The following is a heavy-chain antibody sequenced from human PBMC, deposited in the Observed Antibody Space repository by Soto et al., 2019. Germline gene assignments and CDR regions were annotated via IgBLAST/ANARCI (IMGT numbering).Heavy chain of an antibody. D-gene: IGHD6-13*01. J-gene: IGHJ4*02. CDR2: IGYDGSNK. V-gene: IGHV3-33*01. CDR3: ARDRDSSSWYYFDY. Sequence: QVQLVESGGGVVQPGRSLRLSCAASGFTFSSYGMHWVRQAPGKGLEWVAVIGYDGSNKYYADSVKGRFTISRDNSKNTLYLQMTSLSAEDTAVYYCARDRDSSSWYYFDYRGQGTLVTVSS. CDR1: GFTFSSYG.